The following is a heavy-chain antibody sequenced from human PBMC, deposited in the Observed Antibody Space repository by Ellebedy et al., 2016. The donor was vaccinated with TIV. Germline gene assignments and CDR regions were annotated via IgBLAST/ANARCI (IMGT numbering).Heavy chain of an antibody. CDR3: ARDMAWGNERVNDAFDI. V-gene: IGHV3-48*04. D-gene: IGHD7-27*01. J-gene: IGHJ3*02. Sequence: GGSLRLSCTASGFTFTSYSMNWVRQAPGKGLEWVSYISGSSITLYYADSVKGRFTISRDSAKNSLHLQMNGLRAEDTAVYFCARDMAWGNERVNDAFDIWGHGTLVTVSS. CDR1: GFTFTSYS. CDR2: ISGSSITL.